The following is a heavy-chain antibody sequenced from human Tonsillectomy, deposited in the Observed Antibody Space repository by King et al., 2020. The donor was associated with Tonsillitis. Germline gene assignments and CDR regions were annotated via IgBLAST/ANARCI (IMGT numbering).Heavy chain of an antibody. CDR1: GYTFTGYY. D-gene: IGHD7-27*01. CDR2: IKPNSGGT. CDR3: ARGQLGHKYSFDY. Sequence: VQLVESGAEVKKPGGSVKVSCKASGYTFTGYYMHWVRQAPGQGLEWMGWIKPNSGGTNYAQKLKGWVTMTRDTSISTAYMELSRLRADDTAVYYCARGQLGHKYSFDYWGQGTLVTVSS. V-gene: IGHV1-2*04. J-gene: IGHJ4*02.